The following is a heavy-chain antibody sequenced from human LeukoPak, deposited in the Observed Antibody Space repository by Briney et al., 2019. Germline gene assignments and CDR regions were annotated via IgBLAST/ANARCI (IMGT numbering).Heavy chain of an antibody. V-gene: IGHV3-30*01. Sequence: GGSLRLSCAASGFTFSSYAMHWVRQAPGKGLEWVAVISYDGSNNYYADSVKGRFTISRDNSKNTLYLQMNSLRAEDTAVYYCARSGEIAAGAYDYWGQGTLVTVSS. CDR1: GFTFSSYA. CDR3: ARSGEIAAGAYDY. J-gene: IGHJ4*02. CDR2: ISYDGSNN. D-gene: IGHD6-13*01.